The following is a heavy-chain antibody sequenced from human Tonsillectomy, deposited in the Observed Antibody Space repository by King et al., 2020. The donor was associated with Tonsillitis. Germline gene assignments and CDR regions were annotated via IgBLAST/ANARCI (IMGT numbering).Heavy chain of an antibody. Sequence: VQLVESGGGVVQPGRSLRLSCAASGFTFSTSAMHWVRQAPGKGLEWVAVVSYDGSNKYYADSVKGRFTISRDNSKNTLYLQMNSLRAEDTAVYYCARVPDAFDIWGQGTMVTVSS. V-gene: IGHV3-30-3*01. CDR3: ARVPDAFDI. CDR1: GFTFSTSA. J-gene: IGHJ3*02. CDR2: VSYDGSNK.